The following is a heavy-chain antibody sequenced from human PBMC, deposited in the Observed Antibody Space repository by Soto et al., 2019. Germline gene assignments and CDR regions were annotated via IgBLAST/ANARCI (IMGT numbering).Heavy chain of an antibody. Sequence: SETLSLTCAVYGGSFSGYYWNWIRQPPGKGLEWIGEINHSGSTNYNPSLKSRVTISVDTSKNQFSLKLSSVTAADTAVYYCARVSGIYYSGMDVWGQGTTVTVSS. CDR3: ARVSGIYYSGMDV. J-gene: IGHJ6*02. D-gene: IGHD3-10*01. CDR1: GGSFSGYY. CDR2: INHSGST. V-gene: IGHV4-34*01.